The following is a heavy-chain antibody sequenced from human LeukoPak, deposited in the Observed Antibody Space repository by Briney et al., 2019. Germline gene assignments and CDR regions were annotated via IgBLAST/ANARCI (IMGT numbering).Heavy chain of an antibody. CDR1: GYTFTSYG. CDR3: ARKDDILTPYGMDV. V-gene: IGHV1-18*01. J-gene: IGHJ6*02. CDR2: ISAYNGNT. D-gene: IGHD3-9*01. Sequence: ASVKVSCKASGYTFTSYGISWVRQAPGQGLEWMGWISAYNGNTNYAQKLQGRVTMTTDTSTSTAYMELRSLRSDDTAVYYCARKDDILTPYGMDVWGQGTTVTVSS.